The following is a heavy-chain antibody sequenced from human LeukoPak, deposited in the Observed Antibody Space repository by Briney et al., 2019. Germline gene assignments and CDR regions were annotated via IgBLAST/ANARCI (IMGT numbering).Heavy chain of an antibody. Sequence: PGGSLRLSCAASGFTVSFNYMTWVRQAPGKGLEWVSLIYSGGNTYYADSVKGRFTISRDESKNTLYLQMNSLRAEGTAVYYCARVGSGSGSYGSGNYYFDDWGPGTLVTVSS. J-gene: IGHJ4*02. V-gene: IGHV3-53*01. CDR2: IYSGGNT. CDR3: ARVGSGSGSYGSGNYYFDD. D-gene: IGHD3-10*01. CDR1: GFTVSFNY.